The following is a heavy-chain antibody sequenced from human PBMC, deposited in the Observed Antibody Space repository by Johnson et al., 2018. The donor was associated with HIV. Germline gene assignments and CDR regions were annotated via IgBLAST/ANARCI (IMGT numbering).Heavy chain of an antibody. CDR2: ISWNSGTI. D-gene: IGHD2-15*01. V-gene: IGHV3-9*01. CDR3: AREREAGRGGFDM. CDR1: GFTFSSYA. J-gene: IGHJ3*02. Sequence: EVQLVESGGGVVQPGRSLRLSCAASGFTFSSYAMHWVRQAPGKGLEWVSGISWNSGTIGYADSVKGRFTISRDNSKNTLNLQMNSLRVEDTAVYYCAREREAGRGGFDMWGQGTMVTVSS.